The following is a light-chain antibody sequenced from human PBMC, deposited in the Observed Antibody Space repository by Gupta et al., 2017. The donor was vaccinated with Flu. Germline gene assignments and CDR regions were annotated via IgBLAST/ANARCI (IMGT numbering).Light chain of an antibody. CDR1: QSVSSN. CDR2: GAS. CDR3: QQYTDWPVT. J-gene: IGKJ2*01. Sequence: PATLSVSPGERATLSCRASQSVSSNLAWYQQKPGQAPRLLIYGASTRATGIPARFSGSGSGTEFTLTISSLHSEDFAVYYCQQYTDWPVTFGQGTKLEIK. V-gene: IGKV3-15*01.